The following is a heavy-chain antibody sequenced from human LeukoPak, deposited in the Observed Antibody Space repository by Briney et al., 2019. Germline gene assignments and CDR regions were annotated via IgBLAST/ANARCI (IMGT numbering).Heavy chain of an antibody. CDR2: ISSSGSTI. D-gene: IGHD3-16*02. V-gene: IGHV3-11*01. CDR3: ATRTITFGGVIVEDY. Sequence: GGSLRLSCVVSGFTFSTSAMSWVRQAPGKGLEWVSYISSSGSTIYYADSVKGRFTISRDNAKNPLYLQMNSLRAEDTAVYYCATRTITFGGVIVEDYWGQGTLVTVSS. CDR1: GFTFSTSA. J-gene: IGHJ4*02.